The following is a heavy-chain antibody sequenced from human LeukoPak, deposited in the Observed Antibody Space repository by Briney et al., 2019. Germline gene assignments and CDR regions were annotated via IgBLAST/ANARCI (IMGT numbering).Heavy chain of an antibody. CDR3: ATYRQALLPFES. CDR1: GFTFSTFA. CDR2: IFPSGGEI. V-gene: IGHV3-23*01. Sequence: PRGSLRLSCAASGFTFSTFAMVWVRQPPGKGLEWASSIFPSGGEIHYADSVRGRFTISRDNSKSTLSLQMNSLRAEDTAIYYCATYRQALLPFESWGQGALVTVSS. D-gene: IGHD5-18*01. J-gene: IGHJ4*02.